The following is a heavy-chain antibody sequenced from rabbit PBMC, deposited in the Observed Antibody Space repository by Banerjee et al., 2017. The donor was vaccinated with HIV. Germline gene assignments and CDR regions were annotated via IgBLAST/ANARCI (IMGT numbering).Heavy chain of an antibody. CDR3: ARGTDDAPFFGL. Sequence: QSLEESGGDLVKPGASLTLTCTASGFSFSSSYWICWVRQAPGKGLEWIACTDGGSSGSTWYASWAKGRSTISKTSSTTVTLQVTSLTAADTATYFCARGTDDAPFFGLWGPGTLVTVS. D-gene: IGHD2-1*01. CDR1: GFSFSSSYW. J-gene: IGHJ4*01. CDR2: TDGGSSGST. V-gene: IGHV1S40*01.